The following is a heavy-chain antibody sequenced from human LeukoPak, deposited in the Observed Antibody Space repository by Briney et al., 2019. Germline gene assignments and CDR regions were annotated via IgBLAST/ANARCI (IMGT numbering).Heavy chain of an antibody. J-gene: IGHJ4*02. CDR2: IYYSGST. D-gene: IGHD3-22*01. CDR1: GGSISSGGYY. Sequence: PSETLSLNCTVSGGSISSGGYYWSWIRQHPGKGLEWIGYIYYSGSTYYNPSLKSRVTISVDTSKNQFSLKLSSVTAADTAVYYCARAHYYDSSFTRSYFDYWGQGTLVTVSS. CDR3: ARAHYYDSSFTRSYFDY. V-gene: IGHV4-31*03.